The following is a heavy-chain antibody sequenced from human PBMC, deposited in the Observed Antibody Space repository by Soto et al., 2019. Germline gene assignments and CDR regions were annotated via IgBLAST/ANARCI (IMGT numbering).Heavy chain of an antibody. V-gene: IGHV6-1*01. CDR2: TYYRSKWYN. CDR3: ARGPPLRSSGCYGILFDP. J-gene: IGHJ5*02. D-gene: IGHD6-19*01. Sequence: SRCLEWLGRTYYRSKWYNDYAVSVKSRITINPDTSKNQFSLQLNSVTPEDTAVYYCARGPPLRSSGCYGILFDPWGQGSLVTVSS.